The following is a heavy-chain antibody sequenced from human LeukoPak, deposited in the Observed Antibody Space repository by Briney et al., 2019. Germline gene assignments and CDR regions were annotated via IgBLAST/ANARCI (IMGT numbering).Heavy chain of an antibody. CDR2: IRSKANSYAT. V-gene: IGHV3-73*01. Sequence: GGSLRLSCAASGFTFSGSAVDWVRQASGKGLEWVGRIRSKANSYATSYAASVTGRFTISRDDSRNTAYLQMNSLKTEDTAVYYCAKVGRDGYNFWGQGTMVTVSS. D-gene: IGHD5-12*01. J-gene: IGHJ3*01. CDR3: AKVGRDGYNF. CDR1: GFTFSGSA.